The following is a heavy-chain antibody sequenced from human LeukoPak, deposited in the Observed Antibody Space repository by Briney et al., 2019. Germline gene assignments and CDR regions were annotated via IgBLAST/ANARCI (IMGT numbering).Heavy chain of an antibody. CDR3: ARQTRYCSSTTCSDLQYYYNYYIDV. CDR2: IYYRGYT. V-gene: IGHV4-38-2*02. J-gene: IGHJ6*03. CDR1: GYSISSGYY. Sequence: SETLSLTCTVSGYSISSGYYWGWIRQPPGKGLEWIASIYYRGYTYYNPSLKSRITISVDTSKNQFSLKVSSVTAADTAVYYCARQTRYCSSTTCSDLQYYYNYYIDVWGKGTTVTIS. D-gene: IGHD2-2*01.